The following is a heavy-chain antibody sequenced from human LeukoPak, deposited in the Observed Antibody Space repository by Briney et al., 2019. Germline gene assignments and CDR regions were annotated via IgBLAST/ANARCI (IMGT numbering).Heavy chain of an antibody. CDR1: GFTFSDYY. D-gene: IGHD6-13*01. CDR2: ISSSGSTI. CDR3: ARVSIAAAGYYFDY. J-gene: IGHJ4*02. V-gene: IGHV3-11*01. Sequence: GGSLRLSCAASGFTFSDYYMSWIRQAPGKGLEWVSYISSSGSTIYYADSVKGRFTISRDNAKNSLHLQMNSLRAGDTAVYYCARVSIAAAGYYFDYWGQGTLVTVSS.